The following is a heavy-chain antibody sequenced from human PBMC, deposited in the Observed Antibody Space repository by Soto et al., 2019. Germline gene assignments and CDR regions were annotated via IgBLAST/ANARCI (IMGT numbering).Heavy chain of an antibody. V-gene: IGHV3-21*01. Sequence: EVQLVESGGGLVKPGGSLRLSCAASGFTFSSYSMNWVRQAPGKWLEWVSSISSSSSYIYYADSVKGRFTISRDNAKNSLYLQMNSLRAEDTAVYYCARDRIAVAGFWFDPWGQGTLVTVSS. CDR3: ARDRIAVAGFWFDP. J-gene: IGHJ5*02. D-gene: IGHD6-19*01. CDR1: GFTFSSYS. CDR2: ISSSSSYI.